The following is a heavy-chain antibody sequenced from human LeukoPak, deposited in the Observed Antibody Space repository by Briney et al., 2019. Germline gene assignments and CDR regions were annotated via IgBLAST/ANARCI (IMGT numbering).Heavy chain of an antibody. CDR3: ARLSGYCSSTSCYMQSYYYYGMDV. D-gene: IGHD2-2*03. J-gene: IGHJ6*02. V-gene: IGHV5-10-1*01. CDR2: IDPSDSYT. Sequence: GESLKISCKGSGYSFTSYWISWVRQMPGKGLEWMGRIDPSDSYTNHSPSFQGHVTISADKSISTAYLQWSSLKASDTAMYYCARLSGYCSSTSCYMQSYYYYGMDVWGQGTTVTVSS. CDR1: GYSFTSYW.